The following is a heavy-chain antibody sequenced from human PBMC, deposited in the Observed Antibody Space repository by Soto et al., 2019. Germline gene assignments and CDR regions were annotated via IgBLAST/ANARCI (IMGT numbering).Heavy chain of an antibody. CDR1: GDSVSSNSAI. CDR3: STWQFDY. Sequence: PSQTLSLTCAIFGDSVSSNSAIWNWIRQSPSRGLEWLGRTYYRSKWYNNYAESVKGRITINPDTSKNQFSLQLNSVTPEDTAVYYCSTWQFDYWGQGTLVTVSS. CDR2: TYYRSKWYN. J-gene: IGHJ4*02. V-gene: IGHV6-1*01.